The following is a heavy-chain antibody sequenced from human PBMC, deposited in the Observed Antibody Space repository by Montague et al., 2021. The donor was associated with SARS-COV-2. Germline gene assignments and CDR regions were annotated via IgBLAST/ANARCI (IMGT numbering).Heavy chain of an antibody. CDR3: ASQSGSYYNYFDL. J-gene: IGHJ4*02. CDR1: GGSISSANYY. CDR2: IYYSGSS. Sequence: TLSLTCSVSGGSISSANYYWSWIRQHPGKGLEWIGYIYYSGSSFYNPSLKGRLTISVDTSKNRFSLRLSSVTAADTAMYFCASQSGSYYNYFDLWGQGTLVTVSS. D-gene: IGHD1-26*01. V-gene: IGHV4-31*03.